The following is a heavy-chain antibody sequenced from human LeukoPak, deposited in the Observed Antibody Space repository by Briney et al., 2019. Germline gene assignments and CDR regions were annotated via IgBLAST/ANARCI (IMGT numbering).Heavy chain of an antibody. J-gene: IGHJ5*02. V-gene: IGHV1-46*01. D-gene: IGHD3-3*01. Sequence: ASVKVSCKASGYTFTSYYMHWVRQAPGQGLEWMGIINPSGGSTSYAQKFQGRVTMTRDTSISTAYMELSRLRSDDTAVYYCAREDRDFWSGYYKRGNWFDPWGQGTLVTVSS. CDR3: AREDRDFWSGYYKRGNWFDP. CDR1: GYTFTSYY. CDR2: INPSGGST.